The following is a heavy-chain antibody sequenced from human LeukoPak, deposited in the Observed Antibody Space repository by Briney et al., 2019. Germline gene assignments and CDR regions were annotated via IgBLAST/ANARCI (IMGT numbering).Heavy chain of an antibody. Sequence: SVKLSCKASGGTYTIYAISWARHAPGQALEWMGGIIPILCTANYAQKFQGRVTITADESTSTAYMELSSLRSEDTAVYFCARDGSRAAPGGWFDPWGEGTLVTVSS. CDR3: ARDGSRAAPGGWFDP. CDR1: GGTYTIYA. J-gene: IGHJ5*02. CDR2: IIPILCTA. D-gene: IGHD2-15*01. V-gene: IGHV1-69*01.